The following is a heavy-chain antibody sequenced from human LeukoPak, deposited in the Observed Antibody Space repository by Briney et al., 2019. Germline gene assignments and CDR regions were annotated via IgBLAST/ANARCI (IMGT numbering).Heavy chain of an antibody. V-gene: IGHV4-39*07. CDR2: IYYSGST. Sequence: SETLSLTCTVSGGSISSSSYYWGWIRQPPGKGLEWIGTIYYSGSTYYNPSLKSRVTISVDTSKNQFSLKLSSVTAADTAVYYCARDGYAPHWGQGTLVTVSS. D-gene: IGHD5-12*01. CDR1: GGSISSSSYY. CDR3: ARDGYAPH. J-gene: IGHJ4*02.